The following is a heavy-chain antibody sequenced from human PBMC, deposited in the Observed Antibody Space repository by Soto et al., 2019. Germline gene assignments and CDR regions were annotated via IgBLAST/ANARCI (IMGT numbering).Heavy chain of an antibody. Sequence: XHSLSLTCAISGDSVSSNSAAWNWIRQSPSRGLEWLGRTYYRSKWYNDYAVSVESRITINPDPSKNQFSLQLNSVTPEDTAVYFCARGLNYYDSGSPSYGLDVWGQGTTVTGSS. CDR3: ARGLNYYDSGSPSYGLDV. CDR1: GDSVSSNSAA. V-gene: IGHV6-1*01. J-gene: IGHJ6*02. CDR2: TYYRSKWYN. D-gene: IGHD3-10*01.